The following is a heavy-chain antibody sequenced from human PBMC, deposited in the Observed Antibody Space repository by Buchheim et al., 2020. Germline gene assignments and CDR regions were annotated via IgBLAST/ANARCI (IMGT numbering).Heavy chain of an antibody. Sequence: EVQLVESGGGLVQPGGSLRLSCAASGFTFSSYWMSWVRQAPGKGLEWVANIKQDGSEKYYVDSVKGRFTISRDNAKNSLYLKRNSLRAEDTAVYYCERDKPNYYDSSGYWAVERDYYYYGMDVWGQGTT. V-gene: IGHV3-7*01. CDR1: GFTFSSYW. J-gene: IGHJ6*02. D-gene: IGHD3-22*01. CDR2: IKQDGSEK. CDR3: ERDKPNYYDSSGYWAVERDYYYYGMDV.